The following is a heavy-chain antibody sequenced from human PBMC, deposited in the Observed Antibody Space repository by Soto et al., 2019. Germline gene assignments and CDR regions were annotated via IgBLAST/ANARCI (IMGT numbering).Heavy chain of an antibody. J-gene: IGHJ4*02. V-gene: IGHV3-23*01. CDR3: AKGRTREDIVVVPADFDY. D-gene: IGHD2-2*01. CDR1: GFTFSSYA. CDR2: ISGSGGST. Sequence: GGSLRLSCAASGFTFSSYAMSWVRQAPGKGLEWVSAISGSGGSTYYADSVKGRFTISRDNSKNTLYLQMNSLRAEDTDVYYGAKGRTREDIVVVPADFDYWGQGTLVTVSS.